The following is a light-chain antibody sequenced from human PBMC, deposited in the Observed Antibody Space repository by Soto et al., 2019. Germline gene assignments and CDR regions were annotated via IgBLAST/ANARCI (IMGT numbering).Light chain of an antibody. CDR3: SSYTSSNTLHVL. J-gene: IGLJ2*01. V-gene: IGLV2-14*01. CDR1: SSDVGGYNY. CDR2: DVS. Sequence: QSALTQPASVSGSPGQSITISCTGTSSDVGGYNYVSWYQQHPGKAPKLMIYDVSNRPSGVSNRFSGSKSGNTASLTIPGLQAEDEADYYCSSYTSSNTLHVLFGGGTKLTVL.